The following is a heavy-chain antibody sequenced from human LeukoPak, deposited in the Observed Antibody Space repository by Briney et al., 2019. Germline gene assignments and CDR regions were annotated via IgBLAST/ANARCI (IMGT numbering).Heavy chain of an antibody. J-gene: IGHJ6*03. CDR2: IYTSGST. CDR3: ANWGGPDDFWSGDSYYMDV. V-gene: IGHV4-4*07. Sequence: KSSETLCLTCTVSGGSISGYYWSWFGQPAGKGLEWSGRIYTSGSTNYTPSLKSRVTMSVDTSKNQFSLQLSSVTAADAAWYYCANWGGPDDFWSGDSYYMDVWGKGNTVTVSS. D-gene: IGHD3-3*01. CDR1: GGSISGYY.